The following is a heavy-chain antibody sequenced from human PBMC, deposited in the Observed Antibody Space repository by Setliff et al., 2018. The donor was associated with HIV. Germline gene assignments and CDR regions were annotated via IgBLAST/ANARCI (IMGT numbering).Heavy chain of an antibody. CDR3: AKDWKVWFGELSQDYYYGMDV. CDR1: GGPLTDHY. CDR2: VHHTGYL. V-gene: IGHV4-34*01. D-gene: IGHD3-10*01. Sequence: SETLSLTCAVHGGPLTDHYWNWIRQSPGKGLEWIAEVHHTGYLNYNPSLKSRVTISRDPSTKQFSLKMTSMTAADTAVYYCAKDWKVWFGELSQDYYYGMDVWGRGTTVTVSS. J-gene: IGHJ6*02.